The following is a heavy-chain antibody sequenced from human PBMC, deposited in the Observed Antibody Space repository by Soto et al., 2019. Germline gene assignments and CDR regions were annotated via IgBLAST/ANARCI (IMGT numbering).Heavy chain of an antibody. CDR1: GSTFTGYD. D-gene: IGHD6-6*01. CDR2: INPNSGGT. J-gene: IGHJ6*02. CDR3: ARGGFNLNRSSSPYSYYGMDV. Sequence: ASVRVSWKASGSTFTGYDMRWVRQETRQGLEWMGWINPNSGGTNDAQKFQGRVTTTRDTSISTAYMELSGLTYDDTAVYYCARGGFNLNRSSSPYSYYGMDVRGPGTTVTVS. V-gene: IGHV1-2*02.